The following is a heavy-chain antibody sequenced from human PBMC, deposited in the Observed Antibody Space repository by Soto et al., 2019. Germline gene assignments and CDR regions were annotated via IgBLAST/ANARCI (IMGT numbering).Heavy chain of an antibody. D-gene: IGHD6-19*01. J-gene: IGHJ4*02. CDR1: GFTFSDYY. V-gene: IGHV3-11*06. CDR2: ISSSSSYT. CDR3: ARDGTKRDEWLPSGY. Sequence: GGSLRLSYAASGFTFSDYYMSWIRQAPGKGLEWVSYISSSSSYTNYADSVKGRFTISRDNAKNSLYLQMNSLRAEDTAVYYCARDGTKRDEWLPSGYWGQGTLVTVSS.